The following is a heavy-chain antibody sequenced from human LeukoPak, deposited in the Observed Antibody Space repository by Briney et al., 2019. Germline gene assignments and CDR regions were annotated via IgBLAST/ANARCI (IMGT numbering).Heavy chain of an antibody. CDR2: IKQDGTEK. J-gene: IGHJ4*02. D-gene: IGHD6-19*01. CDR3: ARDLGERTSGWYPGDY. Sequence: GGSLRLSCAPSGFTFSSYWMSWVRQAPGKGLEWVANIKQDGTEKYYVDSVKRRFTIPRDNAKNSLYLQVNSLRAEDTAVYYCARDLGERTSGWYPGDYWGQGSVVTVSS. V-gene: IGHV3-7*01. CDR1: GFTFSSYW.